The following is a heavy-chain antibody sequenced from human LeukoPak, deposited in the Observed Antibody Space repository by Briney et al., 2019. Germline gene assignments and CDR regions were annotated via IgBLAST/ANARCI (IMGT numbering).Heavy chain of an antibody. Sequence: PGGSLRLSCAASGFTFSSYAMSWVRQAPGKGLEWVSVISGNGGSTHYADSVRGRFTISRDNSKNTLYLQMSSLRVEDTAIYYCAKISVVATFFDYWGQGTLVTVSS. D-gene: IGHD5-12*01. V-gene: IGHV3-23*01. CDR3: AKISVVATFFDY. CDR2: ISGNGGST. J-gene: IGHJ4*02. CDR1: GFTFSSYA.